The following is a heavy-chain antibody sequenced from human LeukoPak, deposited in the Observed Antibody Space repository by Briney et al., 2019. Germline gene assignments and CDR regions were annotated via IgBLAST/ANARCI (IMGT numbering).Heavy chain of an antibody. CDR1: GGSISSSSYY. CDR3: ARGRYDLVAWFDP. D-gene: IGHD3-3*01. Sequence: PSETLSLTCTVSGGSISSSSYYWGWIRQPPGKGLEWIGSLYYSGSTYYNPSLKSRVTISVDTSKNQFSLKLSSVTAADTAVYYCARGRYDLVAWFDPWGQGTLVTVSS. J-gene: IGHJ5*02. CDR2: LYYSGST. V-gene: IGHV4-39*01.